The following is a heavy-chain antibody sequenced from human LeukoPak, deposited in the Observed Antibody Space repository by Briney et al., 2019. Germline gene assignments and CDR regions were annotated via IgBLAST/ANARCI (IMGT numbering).Heavy chain of an antibody. Sequence: RPSQTLSLTCTVSGVSISGGDYSWSWIRQPPGRGLEWIVYIYYGGCTYYNPSLQSRLTISVDTSENQLSLTLSSVTAADTAVYDCASEYGSGFRSHSYGMDVWGQGTTVTVSS. CDR3: ASEYGSGFRSHSYGMDV. CDR1: GVSISGGDYS. J-gene: IGHJ6*02. D-gene: IGHD3-10*01. CDR2: IYYGGCT. V-gene: IGHV4-30-4*01.